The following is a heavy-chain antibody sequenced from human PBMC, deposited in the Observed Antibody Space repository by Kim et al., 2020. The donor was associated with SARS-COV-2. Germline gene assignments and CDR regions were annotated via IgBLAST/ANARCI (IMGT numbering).Heavy chain of an antibody. CDR3: AKDQKFSVVVPAASFDY. CDR1: GFTFSSYA. J-gene: IGHJ4*02. Sequence: GGSLRLSCAASGFTFSSYAMSWVRQAPGKGLEWVSAISGSGGSTYYADSVKGRFTISRDNSKNTLYLQMNSLRAEDTAVYYCAKDQKFSVVVPAASFDYWGQGTLVTVSS. CDR2: ISGSGGST. D-gene: IGHD2-2*01. V-gene: IGHV3-23*01.